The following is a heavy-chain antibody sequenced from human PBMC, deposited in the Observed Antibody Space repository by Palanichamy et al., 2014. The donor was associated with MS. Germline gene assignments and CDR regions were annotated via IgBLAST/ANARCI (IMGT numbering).Heavy chain of an antibody. CDR1: GFTFSSYA. CDR3: ARHRGRMATTPLDPFDY. J-gene: IGHJ4*02. D-gene: IGHD5-24*01. Sequence: QVQLVEVWGRRGPAWRSLRLSCAASGFTFSSYAMHWVRQAPGKGLEWVAVISYDGSNKYYADSVKGRFTISRDNSKNTLYLQMNSLRAEDTAVYYCARHRGRMATTPLDPFDYWGQGTLVTVSS. V-gene: IGHV3-30-3*01. CDR2: ISYDGSNK.